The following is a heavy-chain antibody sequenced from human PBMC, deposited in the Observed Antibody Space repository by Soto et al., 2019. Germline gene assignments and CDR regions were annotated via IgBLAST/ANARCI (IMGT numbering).Heavy chain of an antibody. V-gene: IGHV3-13*01. J-gene: IGHJ3*02. CDR3: AREGGNCSGGSCYSAFDI. CDR1: GFTFSSYD. CDR2: IGTAGDT. D-gene: IGHD2-15*01. Sequence: EVQLVESGGGLVQPRGSLRLSCAASGFTFSSYDMHWVRQATGKGLEWVSAIGTAGDTYYPGSVKGRFTISRENAKNSLYLQMNSLRAGDTAVYYCAREGGNCSGGSCYSAFDIWGQGTMVTVSS.